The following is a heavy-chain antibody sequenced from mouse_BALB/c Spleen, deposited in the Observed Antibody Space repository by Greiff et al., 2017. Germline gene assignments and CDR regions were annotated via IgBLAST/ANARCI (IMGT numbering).Heavy chain of an antibody. CDR1: GFTFSDYY. CDR2: ISDGGSYT. CDR3: ARDVKVRRSGYAMDY. V-gene: IGHV5-4*02. D-gene: IGHD2-14*01. Sequence: EVQLVESGGGLVKPGGSLKLSCAASGFTFSDYYMYWVRQTPEKRLEWVATISDGGSYTYYPDSVKGRFTISRDNAKNNLYLQMSSLKSEDTAMYYCARDVKVRRSGYAMDYWGQGTSVTVSS. J-gene: IGHJ4*01.